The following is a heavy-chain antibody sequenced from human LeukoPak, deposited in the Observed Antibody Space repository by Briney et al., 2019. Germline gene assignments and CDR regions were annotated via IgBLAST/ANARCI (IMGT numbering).Heavy chain of an antibody. D-gene: IGHD6-13*01. V-gene: IGHV3-21*01. CDR1: GFTFSSYS. CDR3: ARAWGLAAASPGNFDP. J-gene: IGHJ5*02. CDR2: ISSSSSYI. Sequence: PGGSLRLSCAASGFTFSSYSMNWVRQAPGKGLEWVSSISSSSSYIYYADSVKGRFTISRDTAKTSLYLQMNSLRAEDTAVYYCARAWGLAAASPGNFDPWGQGTLVTVSS.